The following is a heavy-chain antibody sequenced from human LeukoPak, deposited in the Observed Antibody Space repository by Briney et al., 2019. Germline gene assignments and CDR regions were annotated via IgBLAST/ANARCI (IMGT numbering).Heavy chain of an antibody. Sequence: PSETLSLTCAVYGGSFSGYYWSWIRQPPGKGLEWIGEINHSGSTNYNPSLKSRVTISVDTSKNQFSLKLSSVTAADTAVYYCARPMGGVWGGYRYDYWGQGTLVTVSS. D-gene: IGHD3-16*02. CDR1: GGSFSGYY. CDR2: INHSGST. J-gene: IGHJ4*02. V-gene: IGHV4-34*01. CDR3: ARPMGGVWGGYRYDY.